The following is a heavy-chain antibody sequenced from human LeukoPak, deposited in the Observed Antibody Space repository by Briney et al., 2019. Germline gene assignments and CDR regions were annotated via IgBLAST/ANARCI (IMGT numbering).Heavy chain of an antibody. CDR3: VRGSGGDGYGYWGDY. V-gene: IGHV3-33*08. J-gene: IGHJ4*02. D-gene: IGHD5-24*01. Sequence: GGSLRLSCAASTFTFSHYGMHWVRQAPGMGLEWVAVIWFDGGKIHYPDSVKGRFTISRDNAKNTLYLQMDSLRADDTAVYYCVRGSGGDGYGYWGDYWGQGTLVTVSP. CDR1: TFTFSHYG. CDR2: IWFDGGKI.